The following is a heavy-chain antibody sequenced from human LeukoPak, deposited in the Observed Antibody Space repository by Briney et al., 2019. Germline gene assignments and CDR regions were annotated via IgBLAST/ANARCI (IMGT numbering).Heavy chain of an antibody. CDR1: GFTFSYYG. CDR2: IRFVERDK. J-gene: IGHJ6*03. Sequence: PGGSLRLSCAASGFTFSYYGMHWVRQAPGKGLEWVAFIRFVERDKYYADSVKGRFTISRDNAKNSLYLQMNSLRAEDTAVYYCAKDGPLVKYRGYDYYYYYYMDVWGKGTTVTVSS. CDR3: AKDGPLVKYRGYDYYYYYYMDV. D-gene: IGHD5-12*01. V-gene: IGHV3-30*02.